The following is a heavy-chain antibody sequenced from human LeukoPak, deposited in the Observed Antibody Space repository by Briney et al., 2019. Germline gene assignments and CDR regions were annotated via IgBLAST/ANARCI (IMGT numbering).Heavy chain of an antibody. Sequence: HPGGSLSLSCATSGFTFSSYGMYWVRQAPGKGLEWLAFIRYDGINKYYADSVKGRFTISRDNSKNTLYLQMNSLRTEDTAVSYCAKDSLTGTGPYYFDCWGQGTLVTVSS. D-gene: IGHD3-9*01. V-gene: IGHV3-30*02. CDR2: IRYDGINK. J-gene: IGHJ4*02. CDR1: GFTFSSYG. CDR3: AKDSLTGTGPYYFDC.